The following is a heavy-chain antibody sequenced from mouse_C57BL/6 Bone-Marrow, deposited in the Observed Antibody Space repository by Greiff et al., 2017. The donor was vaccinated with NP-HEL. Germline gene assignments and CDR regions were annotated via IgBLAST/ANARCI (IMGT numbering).Heavy chain of an antibody. CDR2: IYPGSGST. CDR1: GYTFTSYW. J-gene: IGHJ1*03. D-gene: IGHD1-1*01. CDR3: ARRDYYGSSYPWYFDV. V-gene: IGHV1-55*01. Sequence: VQVVESGAELVKPGASVKMSCKASGYTFTSYWITWVKQRPGQGLEWIGDIYPGSGSTNYNEKFKSKATLTVDTSSSTAYMQLSSLTSEDSAVYYCARRDYYGSSYPWYFDVWGTGTTVTVSS.